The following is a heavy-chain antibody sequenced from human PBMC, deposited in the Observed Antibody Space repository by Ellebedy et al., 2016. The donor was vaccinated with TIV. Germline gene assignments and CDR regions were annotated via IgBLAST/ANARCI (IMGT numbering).Heavy chain of an antibody. J-gene: IGHJ5*02. CDR2: ISANNGNT. Sequence: ASVKVSCKASGYTFTSYGISWVRQAPGQGLEWMGWISANNGNTTYVQKFQGRVTMAKDTSTSTAYMELRSLRSDDTAVYYCARCNPDDYGDYANWFDPWGQGTLVTVSS. CDR1: GYTFTSYG. D-gene: IGHD4-17*01. V-gene: IGHV1-18*04. CDR3: ARCNPDDYGDYANWFDP.